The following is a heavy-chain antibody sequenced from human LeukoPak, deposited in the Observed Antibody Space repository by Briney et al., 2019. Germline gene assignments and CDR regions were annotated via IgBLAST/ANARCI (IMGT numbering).Heavy chain of an antibody. V-gene: IGHV3-23*01. Sequence: HPGGSLRLSCAASGFTFSSYTINWVRQAPGKGLEWVSAISGSGGSTYYADSVKGRFTISRDNSKNTMYLQMNSLRAEDTAVYYCARVQYDILTGYYPWYYYGMDVWGQGTTVTVSS. CDR3: ARVQYDILTGYYPWYYYGMDV. D-gene: IGHD3-9*01. J-gene: IGHJ6*02. CDR1: GFTFSSYT. CDR2: ISGSGGST.